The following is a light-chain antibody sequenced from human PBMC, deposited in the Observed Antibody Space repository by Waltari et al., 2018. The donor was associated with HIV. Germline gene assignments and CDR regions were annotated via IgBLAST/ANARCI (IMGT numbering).Light chain of an antibody. J-gene: IGLJ1*01. V-gene: IGLV2-23*02. CDR1: SSDVGSYNL. Sequence: QSALTQPASVSGSPGQSITISCTGTSSDVGSYNLVSWYQQHPGKAPKLMIYEVTKRPSGVSNRFSGSKSANTASLTISGLQAEDEADYYCCSYAGSSTYVFGTGTKVTVL. CDR2: EVT. CDR3: CSYAGSSTYV.